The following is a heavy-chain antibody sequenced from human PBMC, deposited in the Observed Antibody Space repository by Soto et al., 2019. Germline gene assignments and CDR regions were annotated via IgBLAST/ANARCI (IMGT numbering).Heavy chain of an antibody. J-gene: IGHJ6*02. Sequence: EVQLLESGGGLVQPGGSLRLSCAASGFTFSSYAMSWVRQAPGKGLEWVSAISGSGGSTYYADSVKGRFTISRDNSKNTLYLQMNSLRAEDTAVYYCAKDEYYGSGSLKLYYYYYGMDVWGQGTTVTVSS. D-gene: IGHD3-10*01. CDR3: AKDEYYGSGSLKLYYYYYGMDV. CDR2: ISGSGGST. V-gene: IGHV3-23*01. CDR1: GFTFSSYA.